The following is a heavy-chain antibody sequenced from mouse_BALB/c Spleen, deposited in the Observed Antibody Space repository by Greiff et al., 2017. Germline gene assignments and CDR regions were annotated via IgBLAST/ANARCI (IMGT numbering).Heavy chain of an antibody. CDR1: GFNIKDTY. D-gene: IGHD2-4*01. CDR3: ADDYDCAMDY. J-gene: IGHJ4*01. Sequence: EVKLMESGAELVKPGASVKLSCTASGFNIKDTYMHWVKQRPEQGLEWIGRIDPANGNTKYDPKFQGKATITADTSSNTAYLQLSSLTSEDTAVYYCADDYDCAMDYWGQGTSVTVSS. V-gene: IGHV14-3*02. CDR2: IDPANGNT.